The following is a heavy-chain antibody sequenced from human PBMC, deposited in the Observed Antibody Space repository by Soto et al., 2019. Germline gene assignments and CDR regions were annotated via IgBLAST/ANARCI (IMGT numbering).Heavy chain of an antibody. CDR3: AKDREQQLVQPYYFDY. CDR2: ISYDGSNK. CDR1: GFTFSSYG. V-gene: IGHV3-30*18. D-gene: IGHD6-13*01. Sequence: GGSLRLSCAASGFTFSSYGMHWVHQAPGKGLEWVAVISYDGSNKYYADSVKGRFTISRDNSKNTLYLQMNSLRAEDTAVYYCAKDREQQLVQPYYFDYWGQGTLVTVSS. J-gene: IGHJ4*02.